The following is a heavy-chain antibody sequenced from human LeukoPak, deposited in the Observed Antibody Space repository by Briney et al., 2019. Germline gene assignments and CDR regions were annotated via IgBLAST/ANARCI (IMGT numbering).Heavy chain of an antibody. J-gene: IGHJ3*02. CDR3: ARFSGGFDAFDI. CDR1: GDSVSSNSGA. Sequence: SQTLSLTCAISGDSVSSNSGAWNWLRQSPSRGLEWLGRTYYRSKWSNDYAVSVKSRITINPDTSKNQFSLQLNSVTPEDTAVYYCARFSGGFDAFDIWGQGTMVTVSS. V-gene: IGHV6-1*01. D-gene: IGHD2-8*02. CDR2: TYYRSKWSN.